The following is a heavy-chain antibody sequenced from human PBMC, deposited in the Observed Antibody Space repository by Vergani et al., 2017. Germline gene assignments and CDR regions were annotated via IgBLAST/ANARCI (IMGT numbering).Heavy chain of an antibody. Sequence: EVQLVESGGGLVQPGGSLRLSCAASGFTFISYSMNWVRQAPGKGLEWVSYISSSSSTIYYADSVKGRFTISRDDSKNTLYLQMNSLKTEDTAVYYCTTAVTTVDYWGQGTLVTVSS. V-gene: IGHV3-48*01. D-gene: IGHD4-17*01. CDR1: GFTFISYS. CDR2: ISSSSSTI. J-gene: IGHJ4*02. CDR3: TTAVTTVDY.